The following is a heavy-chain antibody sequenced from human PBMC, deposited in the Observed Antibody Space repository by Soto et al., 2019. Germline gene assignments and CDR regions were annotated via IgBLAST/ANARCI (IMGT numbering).Heavy chain of an antibody. J-gene: IGHJ4*02. Sequence: EVQLVESGGGLVQPGGSQRLSCTASGFTFSNYWMSWVRQAPGEGLEWVANMNQDGSERYYVDSVKGRFTISRDNAKNSLYLQVSSLRAEDTAIYYCTRDRSGTMLFWGQGTLVTVSS. CDR2: MNQDGSER. V-gene: IGHV3-7*01. CDR3: TRDRSGTMLF. CDR1: GFTFSNYW. D-gene: IGHD1-7*01.